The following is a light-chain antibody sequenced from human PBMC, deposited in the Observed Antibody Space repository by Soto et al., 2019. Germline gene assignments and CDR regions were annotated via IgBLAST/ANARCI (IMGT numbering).Light chain of an antibody. CDR1: QSVYTL. Sequence: VMTQSPGTLSVSPGERATLSCRASQSVYTLLAWYQQRPGQAPRLLISDASTRATGVSARFSGSGSGTEFTLTISSLQSEDSSLYYCWQYQYWPPRTFGQGTKVEI. J-gene: IGKJ1*01. CDR2: DAS. CDR3: WQYQYWPPRT. V-gene: IGKV3-15*01.